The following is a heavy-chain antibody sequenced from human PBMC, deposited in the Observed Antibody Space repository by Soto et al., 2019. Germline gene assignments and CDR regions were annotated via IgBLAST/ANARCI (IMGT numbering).Heavy chain of an antibody. CDR1: GSTFSRYG. D-gene: IGHD3-3*01. Sequence: SSVKVSCKASGSTFSRYGISWVRQAPGQGLEWMGWIDNYNGDTEYTETLQGRVSMTRDTSTNTAYMELKNLKTDDTAIYYCARVVVLRPSAVPTVDPWG. J-gene: IGHJ5*02. V-gene: IGHV1-18*04. CDR3: ARVVVLRPSAVPTVDP. CDR2: IDNYNGDT.